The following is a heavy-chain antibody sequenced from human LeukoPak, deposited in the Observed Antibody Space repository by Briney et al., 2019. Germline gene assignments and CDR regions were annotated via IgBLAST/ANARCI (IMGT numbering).Heavy chain of an antibody. J-gene: IGHJ6*02. CDR2: INHSGST. CDR3: ARDPPLYYYYYGMGV. Sequence: SETLSLTCAVYGGSFSGYYWSWIRQPPGKGLEWIGEINHSGSTNYNPSLKSRVTISVDTSKNQFSLKLSSVTAADTAVYYCARDPPLYYYYYGMGVWGQGTTVTVSS. CDR1: GGSFSGYY. V-gene: IGHV4-34*01.